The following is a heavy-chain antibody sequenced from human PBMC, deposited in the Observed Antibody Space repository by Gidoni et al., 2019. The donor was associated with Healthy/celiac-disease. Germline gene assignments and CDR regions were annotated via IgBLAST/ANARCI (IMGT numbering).Heavy chain of an antibody. CDR2: IYPGDSDT. Sequence: EVQLVQSGAEVQKPGESLKISCKGSGYSFTSYWIGWVRQMPGKGLEWMGIIYPGDSDTRYSPSFQGQVTISADKSISTAYLQWSSLKASDTAMYYCARQISGAAAGRRYFDYWGQGTLVTVSS. D-gene: IGHD6-13*01. CDR3: ARQISGAAAGRRYFDY. J-gene: IGHJ4*02. V-gene: IGHV5-51*01. CDR1: GYSFTSYW.